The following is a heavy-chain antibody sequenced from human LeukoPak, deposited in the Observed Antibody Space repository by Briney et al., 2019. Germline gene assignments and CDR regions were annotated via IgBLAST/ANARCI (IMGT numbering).Heavy chain of an antibody. CDR1: GYTFTGYY. CDR3: ARDIPPTILDKNYYYYGMDV. D-gene: IGHD5-12*01. CDR2: INPNSGGT. V-gene: IGHV1-2*02. J-gene: IGHJ6*02. Sequence: GSVKVSCKASGYTFTGYYMHWVRQAPGQGLEWMGWINPNSGGTNYAQKFQGRVTMTRDTSISTAYMELSRLRSDDTAVYYCARDIPPTILDKNYYYYGMDVWGQGATVTVSS.